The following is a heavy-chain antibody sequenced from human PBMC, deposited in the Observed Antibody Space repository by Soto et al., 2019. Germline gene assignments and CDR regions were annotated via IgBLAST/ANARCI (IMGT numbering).Heavy chain of an antibody. CDR1: GFSFSTYW. Sequence: GGSLRLSCAASGFSFSTYWMHWVRQAPGKGLVWVSRINTDGSSTNYADSVKGRFTISRDNAKNTLYLQMNSLRPEDTAVYYCSIGGTAAGICYFEYWGRGTLVIVSS. J-gene: IGHJ4*02. CDR3: SIGGTAAGICYFEY. D-gene: IGHD6-13*01. CDR2: INTDGSST. V-gene: IGHV3-74*01.